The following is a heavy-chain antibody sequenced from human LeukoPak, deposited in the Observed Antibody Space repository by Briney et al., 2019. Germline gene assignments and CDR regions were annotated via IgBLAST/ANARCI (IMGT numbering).Heavy chain of an antibody. CDR2: IYSGGST. J-gene: IGHJ4*02. Sequence: GGSLRLSCTASGFTVSSNYMSWVRQAPGKGLEWVSVIYSGGSTYYADSVKGRFTISRDNSRSTLYLQMNSLRPEDTAIYYCAREGYYGSGSPPSLYFDYWGQGTLVTVSS. CDR3: AREGYYGSGSPPSLYFDY. CDR1: GFTVSSNY. D-gene: IGHD3-10*01. V-gene: IGHV3-66*02.